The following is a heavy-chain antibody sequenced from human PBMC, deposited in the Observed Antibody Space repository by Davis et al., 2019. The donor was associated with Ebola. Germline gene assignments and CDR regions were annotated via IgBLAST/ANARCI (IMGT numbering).Heavy chain of an antibody. CDR3: ARCITMVRGTGWFDP. V-gene: IGHV1-46*01. Sequence: ASVKVSCKASGYTFTSYYMHWVRQAPGLGLEWLGIINPSGGSTRYAQKFQGRVTMTTDTSTNTASMELRSLRSDDTAVYYCARCITMVRGTGWFDPWGQGTLVTVSS. D-gene: IGHD3-10*01. CDR2: INPSGGST. J-gene: IGHJ5*02. CDR1: GYTFTSYY.